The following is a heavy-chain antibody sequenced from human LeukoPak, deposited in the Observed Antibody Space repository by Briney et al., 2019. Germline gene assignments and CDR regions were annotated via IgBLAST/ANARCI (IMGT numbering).Heavy chain of an antibody. Sequence: GRSLRLSCAASGFTFDDYAMHWVRQAPGKGLEWVSGISWNSGSIGYADSVKGRFTISRDNAKNSLYPQMNSLRAEDMALYYCAKSPYDSSGYLDYWGQGTLVTVSS. CDR2: ISWNSGSI. D-gene: IGHD3-22*01. CDR3: AKSPYDSSGYLDY. CDR1: GFTFDDYA. J-gene: IGHJ4*02. V-gene: IGHV3-9*03.